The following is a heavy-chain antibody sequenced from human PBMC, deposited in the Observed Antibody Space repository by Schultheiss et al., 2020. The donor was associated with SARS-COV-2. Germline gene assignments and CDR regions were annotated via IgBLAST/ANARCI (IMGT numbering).Heavy chain of an antibody. V-gene: IGHV3-11*05. CDR2: ISSSSSYI. CDR3: ARVVAPSNWFDP. Sequence: GESLKISCAASGFTFSDYYMSWIRQAPGKGLEWVSSISSSSSYIYYADSVKGRFTISRDNAKNSLYLQMNSLRAEDTAVYYCARVVAPSNWFDPWGQGTLVTVSS. CDR1: GFTFSDYY. D-gene: IGHD2-2*01. J-gene: IGHJ5*02.